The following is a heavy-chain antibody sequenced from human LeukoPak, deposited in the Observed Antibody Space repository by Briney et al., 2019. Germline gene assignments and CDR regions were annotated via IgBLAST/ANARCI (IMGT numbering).Heavy chain of an antibody. V-gene: IGHV4-59*01. Sequence: KPSETLSLTCTVSVGSISSYYWSWIRQPPGKGLEWIGYIYYSGSTNYNPSLKSRVTISVDTSKNQFSLKLSSVTAADTAVYYCAREVYPLQEFDYWGQGTLVTVSS. J-gene: IGHJ4*02. CDR3: AREVYPLQEFDY. CDR1: VGSISSYY. CDR2: IYYSGST. D-gene: IGHD5/OR15-5a*01.